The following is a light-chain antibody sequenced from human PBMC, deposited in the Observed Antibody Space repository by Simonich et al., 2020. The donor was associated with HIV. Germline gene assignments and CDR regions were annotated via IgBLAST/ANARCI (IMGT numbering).Light chain of an antibody. Sequence: DIQMTQSPSSVSASVGDRVTITCRASQGISHSLTWYQQKPGKAPKLLLSASSRLESGVPSRFSGSGSGTDYTLTISSLQPEDFATYYCQQFFSTPWTFGQGTKVEIK. J-gene: IGKJ1*01. CDR1: QGISHS. CDR3: QQFFSTPWT. V-gene: IGKV1-NL1*01. CDR2: ASS.